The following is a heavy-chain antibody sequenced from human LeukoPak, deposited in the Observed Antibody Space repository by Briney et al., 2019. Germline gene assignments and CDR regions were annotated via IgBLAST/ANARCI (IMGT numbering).Heavy chain of an antibody. D-gene: IGHD3-22*01. CDR2: IIPIFGTA. Sequence: ASVKVSCKASGGTFSRYAISWVRQAPGQGLEWMGGIIPIFGTANYAQKFQGRVTITADESTSTAYMELSSLRSEDTAVYYCATPEGYYYDSSGLPDAFDIWGQGTMVTVSS. CDR3: ATPEGYYYDSSGLPDAFDI. CDR1: GGTFSRYA. V-gene: IGHV1-69*13. J-gene: IGHJ3*02.